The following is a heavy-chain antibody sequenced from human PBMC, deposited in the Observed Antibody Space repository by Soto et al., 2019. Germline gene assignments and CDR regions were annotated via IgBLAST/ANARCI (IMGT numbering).Heavy chain of an antibody. D-gene: IGHD2-2*01. CDR1: GFTFSSYA. CDR2: ISGSGGRT. Sequence: EVQLLEPGGGFEPPGGSLRLSCAVSGFTFSSYAMSWVRQAPGKGLEWISYISGSGGRTYYADSVKGRFTISRDNSKNTVYLQMNSLRVEDTAVYYCAKANSFSCSGTTCYAFYFDYWGQGTLVTVSS. V-gene: IGHV3-23*01. CDR3: AKANSFSCSGTTCYAFYFDY. J-gene: IGHJ4*02.